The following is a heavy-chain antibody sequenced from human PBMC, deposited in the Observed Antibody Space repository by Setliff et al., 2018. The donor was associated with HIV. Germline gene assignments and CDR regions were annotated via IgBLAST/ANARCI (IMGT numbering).Heavy chain of an antibody. CDR2: IYHSGST. CDR1: SGSISSSNW. CDR3: ARGSYYDSSGHTLVDFQH. J-gene: IGHJ1*01. D-gene: IGHD3-22*01. V-gene: IGHV4-4*02. Sequence: LSLTCAVSSGSISSSNWWSWVRQPPGKGLEWIGEIYHSGSTNYNPSLKSRVTMSVDTSKNQFSLKLSSVTAADTAVYYCARGSYYDSSGHTLVDFQHWGQGTLVTVSS.